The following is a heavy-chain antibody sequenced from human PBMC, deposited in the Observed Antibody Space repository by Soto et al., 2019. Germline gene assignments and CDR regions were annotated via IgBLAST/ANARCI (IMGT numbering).Heavy chain of an antibody. CDR3: AREAAGTNPLAY. D-gene: IGHD6-13*01. CDR1: GFTFSSYA. CDR2: ISYDGSNK. Sequence: QVQLVESGGGVVQPGRSLRLSCAASGFTFSSYAMHWVRQAPGKGLEWVAVISYDGSNKYYSDSVKGRFTISRDNSKNTLYRQMNSLRAEDTAVYYCAREAAGTNPLAYWGQGTLVTVSS. V-gene: IGHV3-30-3*01. J-gene: IGHJ4*02.